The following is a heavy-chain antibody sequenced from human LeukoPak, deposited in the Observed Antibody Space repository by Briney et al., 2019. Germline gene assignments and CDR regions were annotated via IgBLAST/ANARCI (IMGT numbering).Heavy chain of an antibody. CDR1: GYTFTSYG. CDR3: ARPTYGDCFDY. J-gene: IGHJ4*02. CDR2: ISAYNGNT. Sequence: GASVKVSCKASGYTFTSYGISWVRQAPGQGLEWMGWISAYNGNTNYAQKFQGRVTMTRNTSISTAYMELSSLRSEDTAVYYCARPTYGDCFDYWGQGTLVTVSS. D-gene: IGHD4-17*01. V-gene: IGHV1-18*01.